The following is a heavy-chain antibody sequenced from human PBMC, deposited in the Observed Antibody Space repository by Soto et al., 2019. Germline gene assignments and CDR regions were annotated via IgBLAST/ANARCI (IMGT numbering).Heavy chain of an antibody. CDR1: GYSFTSYW. D-gene: IGHD5-12*01. Sequence: LKISCKGSGYSFTSYWIGWVRQMPGKGLEWMGIIYPGDSDTRYSPSFQGQVTISADKSISTAYLQWSSLKASDTAMYYCASPSRDGYKDNYYYYGMDVWGQGTTVTVSS. J-gene: IGHJ6*02. CDR3: ASPSRDGYKDNYYYYGMDV. V-gene: IGHV5-51*01. CDR2: IYPGDSDT.